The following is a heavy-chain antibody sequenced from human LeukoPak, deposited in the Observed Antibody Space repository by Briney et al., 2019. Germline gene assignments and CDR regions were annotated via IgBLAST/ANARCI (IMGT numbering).Heavy chain of an antibody. J-gene: IGHJ4*02. V-gene: IGHV3-23*01. CDR1: GFTLSNYA. CDR3: AKGTFDWSFPLYFDS. D-gene: IGHD3-9*01. CDR2: ISGTDGST. Sequence: SGGSLRLSCAASGFTLSNYAMSWLGQAPRKGLDGVSGISGTDGSTNYADSVKGWFTISRDNSKNTLYLQMNSLRAEDTAVYYCAKGTFDWSFPLYFDSWGQGILVTVSS.